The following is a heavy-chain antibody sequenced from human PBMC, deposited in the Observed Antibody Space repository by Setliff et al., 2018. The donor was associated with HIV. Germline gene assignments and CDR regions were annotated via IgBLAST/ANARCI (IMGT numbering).Heavy chain of an antibody. D-gene: IGHD3-16*01. CDR1: GGFFSDCY. J-gene: IGHJ3*02. V-gene: IGHV4-34*01. CDR3: VRVTSRASRAYYWEAFDI. Sequence: TSETLSLTCAVYGGFFSDCYWSWIRQAPEKGLEWIGEINHGGTTNYNPSLKGRVTLSVDTSKNQFSLKLTSVTAADTAAYFCVRVTSRASRAYYWEAFDIWGQGIMVTVSS. CDR2: INHGGTT.